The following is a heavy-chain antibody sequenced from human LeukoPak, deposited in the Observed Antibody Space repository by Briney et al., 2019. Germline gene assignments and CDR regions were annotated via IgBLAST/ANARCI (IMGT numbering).Heavy chain of an antibody. D-gene: IGHD6-6*01. CDR3: AKDSHEYSSSPAFDY. CDR1: GFTFSRYA. CDR2: ISGIGGST. J-gene: IGHJ4*02. V-gene: IGHV3-23*01. Sequence: GGSLRLSCGASGFTFSRYAMSWVRQAPGKGLEWVSAISGIGGSTYYTDSVKGRFTISRDNSKNTLYLQMNSLRVEDTAVYYCAKDSHEYSSSPAFDYWGQGTLVTVSS.